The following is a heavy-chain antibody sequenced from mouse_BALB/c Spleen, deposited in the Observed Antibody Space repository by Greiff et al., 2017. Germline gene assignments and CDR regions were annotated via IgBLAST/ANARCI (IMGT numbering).Heavy chain of an antibody. V-gene: IGHV3-2*02. D-gene: IGHD1-1*01. J-gene: IGHJ2*01. CDR3: ARRDYYGSLDY. CDR2: ISYSGST. Sequence: VQLQQSGPGLVKPSQSLSLTCTVTGYSITSDYAWNWIRQFPGNKLEWMGYISYSGSTSYNPSLKSRISITRDTSKNQFFLQLNSVTTEDTATYYCARRDYYGSLDYWGQGTTLTVSS. CDR1: GYSITSDYA.